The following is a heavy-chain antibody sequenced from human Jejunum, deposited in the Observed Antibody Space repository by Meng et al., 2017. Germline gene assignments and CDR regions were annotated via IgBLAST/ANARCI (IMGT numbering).Heavy chain of an antibody. V-gene: IGHV2-5*02. CDR3: AHRLAYSTNYNVGWFDP. J-gene: IGHJ5*02. CDR2: IYWDDDK. CDR1: GFSHSTSGVG. D-gene: IGHD6-13*01. Sequence: SGPTLVKPTQTLTLTCTFSGFSHSTSGVGVGWIRQPPGKALECLALIYWDDDKRYNPSLKNRLTINKDTSKNQVVLTMTNMDPVDTATYYCAHRLAYSTNYNVGWFDPWGQGTLVTVSS.